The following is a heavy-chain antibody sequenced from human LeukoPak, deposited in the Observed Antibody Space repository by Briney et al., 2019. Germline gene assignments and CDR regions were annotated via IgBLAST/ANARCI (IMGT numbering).Heavy chain of an antibody. CDR3: AREEGVLLWFGELAYYFDY. CDR2: IYTSGST. J-gene: IGHJ4*02. D-gene: IGHD3-10*01. Sequence: SETLSLTCTVSGGSISSGSYYWSWIRQPAGKGLEWIGRIYTSGSTNYNPSLKSRVTISVDTSKNQFSLKLSSVTAADTAVYYCAREEGVLLWFGELAYYFDYWGQGTLVTVSS. V-gene: IGHV4-61*02. CDR1: GGSISSGSYY.